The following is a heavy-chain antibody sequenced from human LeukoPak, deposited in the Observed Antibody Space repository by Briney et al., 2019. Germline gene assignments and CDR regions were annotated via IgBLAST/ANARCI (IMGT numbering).Heavy chain of an antibody. D-gene: IGHD6-19*01. Sequence: GSLRLSCAVSGFSFSSYWMSWVRQAPGKGLEWIGEINHSGSTNYNPSLKSRVTISVDTSKNQFSLKLSSVTAADTAVYYCARGQWLAPTGDYWGQGTLVTVSS. CDR2: INHSGST. V-gene: IGHV4-34*01. CDR3: ARGQWLAPTGDY. CDR1: GFSFSSYW. J-gene: IGHJ4*02.